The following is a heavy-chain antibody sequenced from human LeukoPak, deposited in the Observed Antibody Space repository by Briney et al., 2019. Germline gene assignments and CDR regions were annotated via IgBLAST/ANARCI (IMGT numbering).Heavy chain of an antibody. CDR1: GFTFSSYS. Sequence: GGSLRLSCAASGFTFSSYSMNWVRQAPGKGLEWVSSISSSSSYIYYADSVKGRFTISRDNAKNTLYPQLNSLRAEDTAMYYCVRSSRQDFDIWGQGTMVTVSS. CDR2: ISSSSSYI. CDR3: VRSSRQDFDI. J-gene: IGHJ3*02. D-gene: IGHD6-13*01. V-gene: IGHV3-21*01.